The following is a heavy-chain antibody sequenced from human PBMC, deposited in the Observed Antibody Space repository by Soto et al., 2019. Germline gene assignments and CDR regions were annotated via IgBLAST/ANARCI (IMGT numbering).Heavy chain of an antibody. CDR1: GGSITSSRYY. CDR2: LYYSGST. J-gene: IGHJ5*02. Sequence: PSETLSLTCTVSGGSITSSRYYWGWIRQPPGKGLEWIGSLYYSGSTYYNPSLKSRVTISVDTSKNQFSLKLSSVTAADTAVYYCAIGDYSDWFDPWGQGTLVTVSS. D-gene: IGHD4-17*01. V-gene: IGHV4-39*01. CDR3: AIGDYSDWFDP.